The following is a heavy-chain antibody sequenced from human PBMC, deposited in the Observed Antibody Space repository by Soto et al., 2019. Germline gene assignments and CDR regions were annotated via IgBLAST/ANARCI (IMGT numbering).Heavy chain of an antibody. V-gene: IGHV4-59*01. CDR3: ARGNDWKSATGAI. Sequence: QVQLQESGPGLVKPLETVSLTCTVSGGSLSDDCCYWIRHPPGTGLDLIGYVYYSGSTNYNHSRTSRASISVVRSQNQCSLKLSSVTAADTDVYYCARGNDWKSATGAIWGPGTMVSVSS. D-gene: IGHD2-21*01. CDR1: GGSLSDDC. J-gene: IGHJ3*02. CDR2: VYYSGST.